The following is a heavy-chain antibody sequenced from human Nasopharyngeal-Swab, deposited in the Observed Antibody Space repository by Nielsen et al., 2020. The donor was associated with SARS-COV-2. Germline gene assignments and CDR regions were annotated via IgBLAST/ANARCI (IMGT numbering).Heavy chain of an antibody. D-gene: IGHD3-3*01. CDR3: ARDGLDYDFWSAYFMDV. Sequence: LSLTCAASGFTFNKYNFNWVRQAPGKGLEWGSSISSSSSYIYYADSVKGRFTISRDNAKNSLYLQMNSLRAEDTAVYYCARDGLDYDFWSAYFMDVWGQGTTVTVSS. CDR1: GFTFNKYN. CDR2: ISSSSSYI. V-gene: IGHV3-21*01. J-gene: IGHJ6*02.